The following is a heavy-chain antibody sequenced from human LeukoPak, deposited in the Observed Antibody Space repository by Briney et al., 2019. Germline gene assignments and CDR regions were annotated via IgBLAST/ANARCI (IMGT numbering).Heavy chain of an antibody. CDR1: GYTFTGYY. Sequence: ASVKVSCKASGYTFTGYYMHWVRQAPGQGLEWMGWINPNSGGTNYAQKFQGWVTMTRDTSISTAYMELSRLRSDDTAVYYCAREMGIAARQGNYYYGMDVWGQGTTVTVSS. D-gene: IGHD6-6*01. V-gene: IGHV1-2*04. CDR2: INPNSGGT. J-gene: IGHJ6*02. CDR3: AREMGIAARQGNYYYGMDV.